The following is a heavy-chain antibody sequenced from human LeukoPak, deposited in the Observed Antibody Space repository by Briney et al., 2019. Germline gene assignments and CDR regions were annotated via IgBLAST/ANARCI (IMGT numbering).Heavy chain of an antibody. CDR1: GYTFTSYG. D-gene: IGHD5-18*01. Sequence: ASVKVSCKASGYTFTSYGISWVQQAPGQGLEWMGWISGYNGNTNYAQKLQGRVTLTLDTSTTTAHMDLRSLRSDDTAVYYCASVGISSIQIMDYWGQGTLVTVSS. J-gene: IGHJ4*02. CDR2: ISGYNGNT. V-gene: IGHV1-18*01. CDR3: ASVGISSIQIMDY.